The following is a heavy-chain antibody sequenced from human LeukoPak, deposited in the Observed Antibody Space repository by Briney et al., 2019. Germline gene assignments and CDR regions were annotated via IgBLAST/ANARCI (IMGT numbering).Heavy chain of an antibody. V-gene: IGHV5-10-1*01. Sequence: GESLKISCEASGYSFTNYWISWGRQMPGRGLDWMGRIDPSASQTNYNPSFPGHITISVDRSISTVYLQWGSLQASDTAIYYCARRNREKAISLDLWGRGAVVTVSS. CDR3: ARRNREKAISLDL. D-gene: IGHD1/OR15-1a*01. CDR2: IDPSASQT. J-gene: IGHJ2*01. CDR1: GYSFTNYW.